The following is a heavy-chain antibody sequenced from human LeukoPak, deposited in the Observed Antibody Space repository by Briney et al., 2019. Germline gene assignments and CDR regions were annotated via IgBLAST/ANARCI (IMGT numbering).Heavy chain of an antibody. CDR2: ISGSGGST. CDR1: GYTFSSYA. D-gene: IGHD3-9*01. CDR3: AKTEDILTAYFDY. V-gene: IGHV3-23*01. Sequence: ASVKVSCKASGYTFSSYAMSWVRQAPGKGLEWVSAISGSGGSTYYADSVKGRFTISRDNSKNTLYLQMNSLRAEDTAVYYCAKTEDILTAYFDYWGQGTLVTVSS. J-gene: IGHJ4*02.